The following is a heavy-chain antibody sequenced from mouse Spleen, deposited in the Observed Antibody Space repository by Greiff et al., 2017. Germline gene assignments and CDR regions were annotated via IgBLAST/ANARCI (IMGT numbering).Heavy chain of an antibody. V-gene: IGHV8-8*01. CDR3: DRIYDGYYGGDY. Sequence: QVTLKVCGPGILQPSQSLSLTCSFSGFSLSTSGMGVGWIRQPSGLGLEWLVHIWWVDDQSYNPALKSRLTISKDTSKNQVFLKNANVDTADTDTYYCDRIYDGYYGGDYWGQGTSVTVSS. CDR1: GFSLSTSGMG. D-gene: IGHD2-3*01. CDR2: IWWVDDQ. J-gene: IGHJ4*01.